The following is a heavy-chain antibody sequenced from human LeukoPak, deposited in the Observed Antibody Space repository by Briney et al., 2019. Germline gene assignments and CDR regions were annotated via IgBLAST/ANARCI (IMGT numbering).Heavy chain of an antibody. CDR2: IRYDGSNK. V-gene: IGHV3-30*02. J-gene: IGHJ4*02. CDR1: GFTFSSYG. D-gene: IGHD2-2*01. CDR3: AKDRCSSTSCYGGLDY. Sequence: PGGSLRLSCAASGFTFSSYGMHWVRQAPGKGLEWAAFIRYDGSNKYYADSVKGRFTISRDNSKNTLYLQMNSLRAEDTAVYYCAKDRCSSTSCYGGLDYWGQGTLVTVSS.